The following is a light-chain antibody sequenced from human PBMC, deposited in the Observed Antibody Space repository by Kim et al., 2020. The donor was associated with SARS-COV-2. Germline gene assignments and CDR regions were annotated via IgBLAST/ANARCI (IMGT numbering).Light chain of an antibody. CDR1: QSVLSSSNNKNY. CDR3: QQYYTTPWT. Sequence: PSPASLAVSLGERATINCKSSQSVLSSSNNKNYLAWYQQKPGQPPKLLIYWASTRESGVPDRFSGSGSGTYFTLTISSLQAEDVAVYYCQQYYTTPWTFGQGTKVDIK. CDR2: WAS. V-gene: IGKV4-1*01. J-gene: IGKJ1*01.